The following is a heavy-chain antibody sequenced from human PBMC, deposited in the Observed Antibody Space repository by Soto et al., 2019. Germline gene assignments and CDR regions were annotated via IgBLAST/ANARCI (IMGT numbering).Heavy chain of an antibody. D-gene: IGHD5-12*01. CDR2: IIPIFGTA. V-gene: IGHV1-69*06. CDR3: ACTGEMATIQNAFDI. CDR1: GGTFSSYA. J-gene: IGHJ3*02. Sequence: ASVKVSCKACGGTFSSYAISWVRQAPGQGLEWMGGIIPIFGTANYAQKFQGRVTITADKSTSTAYMELSSLRSEDTAVYYCACTGEMATIQNAFDIWGQGTMVTVSS.